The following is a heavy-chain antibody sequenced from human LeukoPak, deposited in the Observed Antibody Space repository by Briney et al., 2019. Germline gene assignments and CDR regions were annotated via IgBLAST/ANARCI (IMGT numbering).Heavy chain of an antibody. CDR3: ARAGYYDFWSGYYSFDY. D-gene: IGHD3-3*01. CDR2: INSDGSST. V-gene: IGHV3-74*01. CDR1: GFTFSSYW. Sequence: GGSLRLSCAASGFTFSSYWMHWVRQAPGKGLVWVSRINSDGSSTSHADSVKGRFTISRDNAKNTLYLQMNSLRAEDTAVYYCARAGYYDFWSGYYSFDYWGQGTLVTVSS. J-gene: IGHJ4*02.